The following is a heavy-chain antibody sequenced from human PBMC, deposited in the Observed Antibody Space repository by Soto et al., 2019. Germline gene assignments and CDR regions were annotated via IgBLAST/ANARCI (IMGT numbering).Heavy chain of an antibody. CDR2: TCRDGREL. V-gene: IGHV3-74*01. Sequence: PGGSLRLSCAASGFTFSTYCMHWVRHTPGTGLVWVSRTCRDGRELYYADSVKGRFTISRDDAKNTLYLQMDSLRVEDTGIYYCVRGTTAWRRMGYWGQGAPVTVSS. J-gene: IGHJ4*02. D-gene: IGHD1-1*01. CDR3: VRGTTAWRRMGY. CDR1: GFTFSTYC.